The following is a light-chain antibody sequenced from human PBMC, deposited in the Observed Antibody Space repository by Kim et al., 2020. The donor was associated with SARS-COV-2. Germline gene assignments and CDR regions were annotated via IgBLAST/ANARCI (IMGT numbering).Light chain of an antibody. CDR3: QQDNSDLAT. CDR2: KAS. J-gene: IGKJ1*01. V-gene: IGKV1-5*03. CDR1: QSIRSW. Sequence: DIQMTQSPSTLSASIGDRVTITCRASQSIRSWLAWYQQKPGKAPKLLIYKASNLESGVPSRFSGSGSGTEFTLTISSLQPDDSATYCGQQDNSDLATCGQGPKVDIK.